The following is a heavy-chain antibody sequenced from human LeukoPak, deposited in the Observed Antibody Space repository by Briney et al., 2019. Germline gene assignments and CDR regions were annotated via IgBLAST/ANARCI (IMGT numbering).Heavy chain of an antibody. V-gene: IGHV3-21*01. Sequence: GSLRLSCTASSGYSMNWVRQAPGKGLEWVSSISSSSSYIYYADSVKGRFTISRDNAKNSLYLQMNSLRAEDTAVYYCARDPVGYCSGGSCYAGFDYWGQGTLVTVSS. CDR2: ISSSSSYI. CDR1: SGYS. J-gene: IGHJ4*02. D-gene: IGHD2-15*01. CDR3: ARDPVGYCSGGSCYAGFDY.